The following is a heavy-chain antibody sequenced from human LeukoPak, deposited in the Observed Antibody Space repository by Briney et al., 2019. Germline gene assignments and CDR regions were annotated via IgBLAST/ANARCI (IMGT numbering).Heavy chain of an antibody. CDR1: GFTFSNFW. J-gene: IGHJ4*02. CDR3: ARKTGVTGEAFDY. Sequence: GGSLILSCVVSGFTFSNFWMSWVRQAPGKVLEWVANIKVDGSEKYYMDSVKGRFTISRDNAENSLYLQMNSLRAEDTAVYYCARKTGVTGEAFDYWGQGTQVTVSS. V-gene: IGHV3-7*03. CDR2: IKVDGSEK. D-gene: IGHD7-27*01.